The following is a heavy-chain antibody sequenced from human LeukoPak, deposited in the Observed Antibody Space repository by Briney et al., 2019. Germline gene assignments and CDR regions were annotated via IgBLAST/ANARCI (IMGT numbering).Heavy chain of an antibody. CDR1: GFTSSSYA. D-gene: IGHD5-18*01. J-gene: IGHJ4*02. Sequence: GGSLRLSCAASGFTSSSYAMSWVRQAPGKGLEWVSAISGSGGSTYYADSVKGRFTISRDNSKNTLYLQMNSLRAEDTAVYYCARVTRGYTYGLLDYWGQGAPVTVSS. V-gene: IGHV3-23*01. CDR3: ARVTRGYTYGLLDY. CDR2: ISGSGGST.